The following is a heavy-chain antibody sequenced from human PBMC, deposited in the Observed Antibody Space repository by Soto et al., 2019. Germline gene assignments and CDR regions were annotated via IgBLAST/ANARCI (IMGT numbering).Heavy chain of an antibody. CDR1: GFTFSSYA. J-gene: IGHJ4*02. Sequence: GGSLRLSCAASGFTFSSYAMSWVRQAPGQGLEWVSAISGSGGSTYYADSVKGRFTISRDNSNNTLYLQMNSLRAEDTAVYYCAKESIVVVPAAPDFDYWGQGTLVTVSS. CDR2: ISGSGGST. CDR3: AKESIVVVPAAPDFDY. D-gene: IGHD2-2*01. V-gene: IGHV3-23*01.